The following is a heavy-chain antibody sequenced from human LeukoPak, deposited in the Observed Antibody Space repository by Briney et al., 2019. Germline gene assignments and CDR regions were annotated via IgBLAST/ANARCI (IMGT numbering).Heavy chain of an antibody. CDR1: GLTFSSYG. CDR2: VSGGGTT. V-gene: IGHV3-23*01. J-gene: IGHJ5*02. Sequence: GGSLRLSCAASGLTFSSYGMSWVRQAPGKGLEWVSAVSGGGTTSYADSVRGRFTISRDNSKNTLYLQMNSLRVEDTAVYYCAQEDSEGGPNWFDPWGQGALVTVSS. D-gene: IGHD1-14*01. CDR3: AQEDSEGGPNWFDP.